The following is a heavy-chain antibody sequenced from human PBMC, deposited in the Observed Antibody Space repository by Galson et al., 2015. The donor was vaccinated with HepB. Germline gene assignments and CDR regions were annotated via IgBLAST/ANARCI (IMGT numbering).Heavy chain of an antibody. J-gene: IGHJ4*02. CDR2: INSDGTFT. CDR3: VRAGFFDDGKRFFDY. V-gene: IGHV3-74*01. CDR1: GFTFRTHW. D-gene: IGHD3-9*01. Sequence: SLRLSCAASGFTFRTHWMHWVRQVPGKGLVWVSRINSDGTFTNYADSVKGRFTISRDNAKNTVYLHMSGLRAEDTAFYYCVRAGFFDDGKRFFDYWGQGTLVTVSS.